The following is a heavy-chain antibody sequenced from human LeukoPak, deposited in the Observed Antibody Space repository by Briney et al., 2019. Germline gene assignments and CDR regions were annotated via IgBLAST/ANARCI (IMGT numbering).Heavy chain of an antibody. CDR1: GDSISSSSYY. Sequence: MPSETLSLTCTVSGDSISSSSYYWGWIRQPAGKGLEWIGRIYTSGSTNYNPSLKSRVTISVDTSKNQFSLKLSSVTAADTAVYYCAQSRAYYYYYMDVWGKGTTVTVSS. J-gene: IGHJ6*03. CDR3: AQSRAYYYYYMDV. V-gene: IGHV4-61*02. CDR2: IYTSGST.